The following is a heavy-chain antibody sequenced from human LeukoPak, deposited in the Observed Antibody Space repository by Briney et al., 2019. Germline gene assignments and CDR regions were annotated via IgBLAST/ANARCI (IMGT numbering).Heavy chain of an antibody. CDR3: ARVGYDFWSGYYTGLGAFDI. Sequence: GGSLRLSCAAPGFTFSSYSMNWVRQAPGKGLEWVSYISSSSSTIYYADSVKGRFTISRDNAKNSLYLQMNSLRAEDTAVYYCARVGYDFWSGYYTGLGAFDIWGQGTMVTVSS. D-gene: IGHD3-3*01. V-gene: IGHV3-48*01. CDR1: GFTFSSYS. CDR2: ISSSSSTI. J-gene: IGHJ3*02.